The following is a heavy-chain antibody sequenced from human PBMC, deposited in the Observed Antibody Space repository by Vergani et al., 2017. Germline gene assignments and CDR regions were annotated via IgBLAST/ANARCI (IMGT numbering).Heavy chain of an antibody. CDR2: FSARYPST. CDR1: GFTFSACP. D-gene: IGHD2-15*01. Sequence: EVQLLQSGGGVIQPGGSVRLSCVASGFTFSACPMTWVRQAPGKGLEWVSAFSARYPSTYYADSVKGRVTNSRDNSKNMLYLQMNSLRAADAAVYYCARLSXDTTPYLQGGYDCWGQGTLVSVSS. V-gene: IGHV3-23*01. J-gene: IGHJ4*02. CDR3: ARLSXDTTPYLQGGYDC.